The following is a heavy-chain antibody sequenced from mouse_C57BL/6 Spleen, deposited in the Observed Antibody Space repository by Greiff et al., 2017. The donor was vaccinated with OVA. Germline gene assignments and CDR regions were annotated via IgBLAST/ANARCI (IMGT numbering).Heavy chain of an antibody. V-gene: IGHV5-12*01. J-gene: IGHJ3*01. CDR1: GFTFSDYY. CDR2: ISNGGGST. CDR3: ARQRGYDDYETWFAY. Sequence: EVQLQESGGGLVQPGGSLKLSCAASGFTFSDYYMYWVRQTPEKRLEWVAYISNGGGSTYYPDTVKGRFTISRDNAKNTLYLQMSRLKSEDTAMYYCARQRGYDDYETWFAYWGQGTLVTVSA. D-gene: IGHD2-4*01.